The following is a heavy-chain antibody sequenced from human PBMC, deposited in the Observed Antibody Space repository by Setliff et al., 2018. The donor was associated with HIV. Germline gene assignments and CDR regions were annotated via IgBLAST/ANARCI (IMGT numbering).Heavy chain of an antibody. Sequence: SETLSLTCTVSGASISSGGYYWSWIRQPAGKGLEWIGYIYTSGSTNYNPSLKTRVTISIDTSKKQVSLKLSSVTAADTAVYYWASHANYDFWSGYWGYYFDYWGQGTLVTVSS. CDR2: IYTSGST. V-gene: IGHV4-61*09. CDR1: GASISSGGYY. D-gene: IGHD3-3*01. J-gene: IGHJ4*02. CDR3: ASHANYDFWSGYWGYYFDY.